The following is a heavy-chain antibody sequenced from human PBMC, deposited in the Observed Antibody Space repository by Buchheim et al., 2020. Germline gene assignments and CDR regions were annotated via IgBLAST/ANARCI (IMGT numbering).Heavy chain of an antibody. CDR3: ARDSLTYYYDSSGRHFDY. CDR1: GGSISSSNW. Sequence: QVQLQESGPGLVKPSGTLSLTCAVSGGSISSSNWWSWVRQPPGKGLEWIGEIYHSGSTNYKPSLKSRVTISVDKTKHQLSLKLSSVTAADTAVYYCARDSLTYYYDSSGRHFDYWGQGTL. CDR2: IYHSGST. V-gene: IGHV4-4*02. J-gene: IGHJ4*02. D-gene: IGHD3-22*01.